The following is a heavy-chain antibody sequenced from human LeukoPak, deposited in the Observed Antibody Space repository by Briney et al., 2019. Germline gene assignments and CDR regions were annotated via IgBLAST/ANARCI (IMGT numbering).Heavy chain of an antibody. CDR2: IYPGDSDT. J-gene: IGHJ4*02. CDR3: ARLNEGYCSGGSCCRGLFDY. Sequence: GESLKISCKGSGYSFTSYWIGWVRQMPGKGLEWMGIIYPGDSDTRYSPSFQGQVTISADKSISTAYLQWSSLKASDTAMYYCARLNEGYCSGGSCCRGLFDYWGQGTLVTVSS. V-gene: IGHV5-51*01. D-gene: IGHD2-15*01. CDR1: GYSFTSYW.